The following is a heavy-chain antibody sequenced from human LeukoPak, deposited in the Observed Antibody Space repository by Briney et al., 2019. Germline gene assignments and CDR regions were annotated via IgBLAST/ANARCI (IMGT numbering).Heavy chain of an antibody. CDR1: GFSISSSDFY. CDR2: MFWSGTA. J-gene: IGHJ3*02. V-gene: IGHV4-39*01. CDR3: ASMFFDFWSHPGSDLFDK. D-gene: IGHD3-3*01. Sequence: PSETLSLTCSVSGFSISSSDFYWAWIRQPPGKWLEWVRTMFWSGTAYYNPSLESSATISVDTSKNQFSLKVRSVTAADTAVSYCASMFFDFWSHPGSDLFDKWGQGTMVTVSS.